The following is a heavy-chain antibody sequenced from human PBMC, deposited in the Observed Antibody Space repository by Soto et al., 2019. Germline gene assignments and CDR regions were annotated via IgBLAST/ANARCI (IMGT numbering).Heavy chain of an antibody. Sequence: EVQVVESGGNLVQPGGSLRLTCAASGFTFRDYWMTWVRQAPGQGLEWLANIRHDGSQKYYVDSVKGRFTISRDNAKNSLFLQMDSLRAEDTAVYYCTRDISPRNGGVWSDAFAIWGQGTMVTVSS. V-gene: IGHV3-7*01. D-gene: IGHD2-8*02. J-gene: IGHJ3*02. CDR2: IRHDGSQK. CDR3: TRDISPRNGGVWSDAFAI. CDR1: GFTFRDYW.